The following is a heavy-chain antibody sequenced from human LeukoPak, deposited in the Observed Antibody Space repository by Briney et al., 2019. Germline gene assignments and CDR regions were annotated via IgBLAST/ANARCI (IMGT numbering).Heavy chain of an antibody. CDR1: GGSFSDHD. D-gene: IGHD3-16*01. CDR2: VSDTGSA. Sequence: PSETLSLTCAVYGGSFSDHDWSWIRQPPGKGLEWVGEVSDTGSANYNPFLKSRVTISIDTSKSQFSLKLASVTAADTALYYCARVTRGFGGEVLMGYYSYMDVWGKGTAVTVSS. CDR3: ARVTRGFGGEVLMGYYSYMDV. V-gene: IGHV4-34*01. J-gene: IGHJ6*03.